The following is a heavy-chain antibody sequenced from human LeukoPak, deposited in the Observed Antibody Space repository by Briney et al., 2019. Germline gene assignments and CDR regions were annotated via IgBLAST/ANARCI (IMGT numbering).Heavy chain of an antibody. J-gene: IGHJ4*02. CDR3: ARDRGKDYFDS. CDR1: GLTFTSHG. D-gene: IGHD4-23*01. V-gene: IGHV3-33*01. CDR2: VRNDGSDT. Sequence: GTSLRLSCTTSGLTFTSHGFHWLRQVVGRRLEWVAFVRNDGSDTYHANSVKGRFSISRDDSKNTLYLQMNSLRPEDTAIYYCARDRGKDYFDSWGQGTQVTVSS.